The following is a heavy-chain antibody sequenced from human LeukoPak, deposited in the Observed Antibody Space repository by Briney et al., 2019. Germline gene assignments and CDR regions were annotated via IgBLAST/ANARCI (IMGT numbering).Heavy chain of an antibody. CDR1: GLTFSSYW. D-gene: IGHD6-13*01. CDR3: ASRYSSSWYYYYYYMDV. V-gene: IGHV3-7*01. J-gene: IGHJ6*03. Sequence: GGSLRLSCAASGLTFSSYWMSWVRQAPGKGLEWVAIINQDGSEKFYVDSVKGRFTISRDNAKNSLYLQMNSLRAEDTAVYYCASRYSSSWYYYYYYMDVWGKGTTVTVSS. CDR2: INQDGSEK.